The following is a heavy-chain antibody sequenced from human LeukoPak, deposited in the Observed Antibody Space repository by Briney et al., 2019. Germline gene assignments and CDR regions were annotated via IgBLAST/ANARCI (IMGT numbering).Heavy chain of an antibody. CDR2: ISGSGDST. CDR1: GFTFSSYA. CDR3: AKDGSWWFYYFDY. D-gene: IGHD2-15*01. V-gene: IGHV3-23*01. Sequence: QTGGSLRLSCAASGFTFSSYAVSWVRQAPGKGLEWVSAISGSGDSTYYADSVKGRFTISRDNSKNTLYLQMNSLRAEDTAVYYCAKDGSWWFYYFDYWGQGNLVTVSS. J-gene: IGHJ4*02.